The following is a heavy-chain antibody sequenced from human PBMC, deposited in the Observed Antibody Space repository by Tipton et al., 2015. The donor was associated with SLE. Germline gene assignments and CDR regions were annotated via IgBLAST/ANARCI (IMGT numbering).Heavy chain of an antibody. Sequence: SLRLSCAASGFSLKSFGLHWVRQAPGKGLEWVAVTWYDGSQKYYADSVKGRFTISRDDSKNTQYLQMNSLSAEDTAIYYCAGRRLMIFGHGMDVWGQGTTVTVSS. V-gene: IGHV3-33*08. CDR2: TWYDGSQK. D-gene: IGHD3/OR15-3a*01. J-gene: IGHJ6*02. CDR1: GFSLKSFG. CDR3: AGRRLMIFGHGMDV.